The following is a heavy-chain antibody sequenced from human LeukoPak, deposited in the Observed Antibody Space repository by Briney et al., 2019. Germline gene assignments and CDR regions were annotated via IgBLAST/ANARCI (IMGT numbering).Heavy chain of an antibody. Sequence: PGGSLRLSCAASGFTFNNYAMNWVLQAPGKGLEWVSSISGVGETTYYADSAKGRFTISRDNSKNTLYLQMNSLRAEDTAVYYCARDYADYVGYFFFDYWGQGTLVTVSS. V-gene: IGHV3-23*01. J-gene: IGHJ4*02. CDR1: GFTFNNYA. D-gene: IGHD4-17*01. CDR3: ARDYADYVGYFFFDY. CDR2: ISGVGETT.